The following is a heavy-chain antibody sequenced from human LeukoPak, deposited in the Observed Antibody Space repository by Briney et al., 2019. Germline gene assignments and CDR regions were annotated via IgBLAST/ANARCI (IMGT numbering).Heavy chain of an antibody. CDR3: ARGAREGDYYYYYYMDV. J-gene: IGHJ6*03. Sequence: GGSLRLSCAASGFTFSSYAMHWVRQAPGKGLEYVSAISSNGGSTYYANSVKGRFTISRDNSKNTLYLQMGSLRAEDMAVYYCARGAREGDYYYYYYMDVWGKGTTVTVSS. V-gene: IGHV3-64*01. CDR1: GFTFSSYA. CDR2: ISSNGGST. D-gene: IGHD3-16*01.